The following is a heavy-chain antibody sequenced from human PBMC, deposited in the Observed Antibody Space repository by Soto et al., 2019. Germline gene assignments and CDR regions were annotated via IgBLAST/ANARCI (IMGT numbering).Heavy chain of an antibody. CDR1: GGSISSYY. D-gene: IGHD2-2*01. J-gene: IGHJ5*02. V-gene: IGHV4-59*08. CDR2: IYYSGST. CDR3: ARGDIVLVPAADDGWFDP. Sequence: SETLSLTCTVSGGSISSYYWSWIRQPPGKGLEWIGYIYYSGSTNYNPSLKSRVTISVDTSKNQFSLKLSSVTAADTAVYYCARGDIVLVPAADDGWFDPWGQGTLVTVSS.